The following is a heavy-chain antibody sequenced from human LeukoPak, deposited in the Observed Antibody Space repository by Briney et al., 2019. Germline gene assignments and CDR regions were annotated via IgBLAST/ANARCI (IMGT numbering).Heavy chain of an antibody. Sequence: PSETLSLTCAVYGGSFSGYYWSWIRQPPGKGLEWIGYIYYSGSTNYNPSLKSRVTISVDTSKNQFSLKLSSVTAADTAVYYCASGAYGSGVDYWGQGTLVTVSS. CDR2: IYYSGST. D-gene: IGHD3-10*01. J-gene: IGHJ4*02. CDR1: GGSFSGYY. CDR3: ASGAYGSGVDY. V-gene: IGHV4-59*01.